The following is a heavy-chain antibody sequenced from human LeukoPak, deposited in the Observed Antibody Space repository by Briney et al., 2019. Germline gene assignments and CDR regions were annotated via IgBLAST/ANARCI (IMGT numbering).Heavy chain of an antibody. CDR1: GGSISSYY. D-gene: IGHD3-10*01. CDR2: IYYLGST. CDR3: ARDQPGSYWYFDL. Sequence: SETLSLTCTVSGGSISSYYWSWIRQPPGKGLEWVGHIYYLGSTNYNPSLKSRVTISIDTSKNYFSLKLNSVIAADTAVYYCARDQPGSYWYFDLWGRGTLVTVSS. V-gene: IGHV4-59*01. J-gene: IGHJ2*01.